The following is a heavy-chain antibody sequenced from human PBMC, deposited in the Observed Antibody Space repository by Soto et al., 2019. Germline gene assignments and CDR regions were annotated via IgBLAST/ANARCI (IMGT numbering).Heavy chain of an antibody. CDR2: ISYDGSNK. CDR3: ARGQSTPDTAMAYGMDA. Sequence: QVQLVESGGGVVQPGRSLRLSCAASGFTFSSYAMHWVRQAPGKGLEWVAVISYDGSNKYYADSVKGRFTISRDNSKNTLYMQMNSLRAEDTAVYYCARGQSTPDTAMAYGMDAWGEGTTVTVSS. V-gene: IGHV3-30-3*01. CDR1: GFTFSSYA. J-gene: IGHJ6*04. D-gene: IGHD5-18*01.